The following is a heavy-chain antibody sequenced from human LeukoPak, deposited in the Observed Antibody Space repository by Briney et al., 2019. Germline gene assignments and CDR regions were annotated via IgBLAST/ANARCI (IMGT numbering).Heavy chain of an antibody. CDR2: ISYDGSNK. Sequence: GRSLRLFCAASGFTFSSYAMHWVRQAPGKGLEWVAVISYDGSNKYYADSVKGRITISRDNSKNTLYLQMNSLRAEDTAVYYCARDSLYPKNWFDPWGQGTLVTVSS. CDR3: ARDSLYPKNWFDP. CDR1: GFTFSSYA. D-gene: IGHD2-2*02. V-gene: IGHV3-30*01. J-gene: IGHJ5*02.